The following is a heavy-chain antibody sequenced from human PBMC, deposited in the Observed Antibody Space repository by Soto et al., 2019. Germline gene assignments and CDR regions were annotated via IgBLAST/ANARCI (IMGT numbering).Heavy chain of an antibody. D-gene: IGHD2-8*01. Sequence: KPSETLSLTCTVSGGSVSSGGYYWSWIRQHPGTGLEWIGYIYYSGTTYFNPSLKSRASISLDTSKNEFSLKLTSVTAADTAVYYCARRALPQCINGVCYKDGFWDYWGQGALVTFSS. CDR3: ARRALPQCINGVCYKDGFWDY. CDR2: IYYSGTT. V-gene: IGHV4-31*03. J-gene: IGHJ4*02. CDR1: GGSVSSGGYY.